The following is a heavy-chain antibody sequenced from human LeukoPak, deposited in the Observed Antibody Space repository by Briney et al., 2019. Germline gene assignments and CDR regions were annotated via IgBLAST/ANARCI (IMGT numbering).Heavy chain of an antibody. D-gene: IGHD6-6*01. CDR3: AREYSSSSGGFDY. Sequence: GGSLRLSCAASGFTFSSYGIHWVRQAPGKGLEWVAFIRYDGSNKYYADSVKGRFTISRDNSKNTLYLQMNSLRAEDTAVYYCAREYSSSSGGFDYWGQGTLVTVSS. CDR1: GFTFSSYG. J-gene: IGHJ4*02. V-gene: IGHV3-30*02. CDR2: IRYDGSNK.